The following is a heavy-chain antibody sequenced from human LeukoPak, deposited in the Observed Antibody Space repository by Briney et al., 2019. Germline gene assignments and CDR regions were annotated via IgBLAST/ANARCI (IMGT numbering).Heavy chain of an antibody. D-gene: IGHD5-18*01. Sequence: GGSLRLSCAASGFTFSSYGMHWVRQAPGKGLEWVAVISYDGSNKYYADSVKGRFTISRDNSKNTLYLQMNSLRAEDTAVYYCARDAGDTAMVVGLYYFDYWGQGTLVTVSS. CDR1: GFTFSSYG. CDR3: ARDAGDTAMVVGLYYFDY. CDR2: ISYDGSNK. J-gene: IGHJ4*02. V-gene: IGHV3-30*19.